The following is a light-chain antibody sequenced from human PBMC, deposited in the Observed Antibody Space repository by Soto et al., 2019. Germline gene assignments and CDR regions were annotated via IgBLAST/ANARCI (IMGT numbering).Light chain of an antibody. CDR3: QQYSNWPPAIT. CDR2: GSS. Sequence: EIVLTQSPDTLSVSPGERATLSCLATETVSTNLAWFQRKAGQPLRLLIYGSSTRATGVPDRFSGSGSGTEFALIISSLQSEDVAVYYCQQYSNWPPAITFGQGTRLEIK. CDR1: ETVSTN. V-gene: IGKV3-15*01. J-gene: IGKJ5*01.